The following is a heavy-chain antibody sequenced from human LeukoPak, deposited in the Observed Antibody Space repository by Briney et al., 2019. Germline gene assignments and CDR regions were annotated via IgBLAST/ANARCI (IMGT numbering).Heavy chain of an antibody. Sequence: GASVKVSCKASGYTFTSYDINWVRQATGQGLEWMGWMNPNSGNTGYAQKFQGRVTMTRNTSISTAYMELSSLRSEDTAVYYCARATIRYDTAMADYYYYYMDVWGKGTTVTISS. CDR2: MNPNSGNT. J-gene: IGHJ6*03. CDR3: ARATIRYDTAMADYYYYYMDV. CDR1: GYTFTSYD. V-gene: IGHV1-8*01. D-gene: IGHD5-18*01.